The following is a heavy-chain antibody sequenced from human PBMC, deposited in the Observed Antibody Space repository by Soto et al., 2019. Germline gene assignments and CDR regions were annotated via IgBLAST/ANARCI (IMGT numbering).Heavy chain of an antibody. J-gene: IGHJ6*02. CDR3: ARRRITIFGVDHDYYGMDV. CDR1: GYSFTSYW. Sequence: EVQLVPSGAAVKKPGESLRISCKGSGYSFTSYWISWVRQMPGKGLEWMGRIDPSDAYTNYSPSFQGHVTISADKSISTAYLQWSSLKASDTAMYSCARRRITIFGVDHDYYGMDVCGQGTTVTVSS. D-gene: IGHD3-3*01. CDR2: IDPSDAYT. V-gene: IGHV5-10-1*03.